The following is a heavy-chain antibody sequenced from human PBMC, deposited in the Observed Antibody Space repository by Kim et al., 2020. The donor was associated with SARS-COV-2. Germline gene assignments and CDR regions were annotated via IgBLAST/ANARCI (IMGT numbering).Heavy chain of an antibody. V-gene: IGHV3-66*01. D-gene: IGHD3-16*01. J-gene: IGHJ6*02. CDR3: AREFRFTVNTFGLNYYYGMDG. CDR2: IFSGGST. Sequence: GGSLRLSCAASGFTVSSNYMSWVRQAPGKGLEWVSVIFSGGSTYYADPVKGRFTISRDNSKNTLYLQMNSLRAEDTAVYYCAREFRFTVNTFGLNYYYGMDGGGQGTTVTVYS. CDR1: GFTVSSNY.